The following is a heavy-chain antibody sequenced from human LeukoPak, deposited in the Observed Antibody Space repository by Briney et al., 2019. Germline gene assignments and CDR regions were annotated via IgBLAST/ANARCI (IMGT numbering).Heavy chain of an antibody. CDR3: ARCVAPEVLGAFDI. D-gene: IGHD2-2*01. V-gene: IGHV4-4*07. Sequence: PSETLSLTRTVSGGHLSHYYWRWIRPPARERLDWIGRIHADGTAPYNPSLNRRVTMTADTSKNQFSLRLSSVTAADTAVYYCARCVAPEVLGAFDIWGQVTVVTVSS. CDR1: GGHLSHYY. J-gene: IGHJ3*02. CDR2: IHADGTA.